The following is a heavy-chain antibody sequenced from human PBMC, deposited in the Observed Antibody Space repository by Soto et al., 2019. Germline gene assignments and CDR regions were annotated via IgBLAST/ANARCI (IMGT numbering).Heavy chain of an antibody. Sequence: SETLSPPRPVSGCSLRGYYLSWVRQPAGKGLEWIGRIYTSGSTNYNPSLKSRVTMSVDTSKNQFSLKLSSVTAADTAVYYCARDYSSNWYSDYWGQGTLVTVSS. CDR1: GCSLRGYY. D-gene: IGHD6-13*01. CDR2: IYTSGST. CDR3: ARDYSSNWYSDY. V-gene: IGHV4-4*07. J-gene: IGHJ4*02.